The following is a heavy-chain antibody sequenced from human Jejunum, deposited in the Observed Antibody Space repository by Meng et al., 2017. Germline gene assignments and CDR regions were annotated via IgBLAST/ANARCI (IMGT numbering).Heavy chain of an antibody. J-gene: IGHJ4*02. V-gene: IGHV3-23*01. CDR2: ISASGAST. CDR1: GFPFRGYA. CDR3: AFDF. Sequence: VQLLGSGGGLVQPGGSLGLSCVASGFPFRGYAMGWVRQAPGQGLELVSAISASGASTYYADSVKGRFTVSRDNSKSTLYLQMESLRAEDTAMYYCAFDFWGQGTLVTVSS.